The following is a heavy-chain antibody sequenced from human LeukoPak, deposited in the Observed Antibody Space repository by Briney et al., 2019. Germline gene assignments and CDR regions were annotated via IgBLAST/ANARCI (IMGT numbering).Heavy chain of an antibody. D-gene: IGHD1-14*01. J-gene: IGHJ6*03. V-gene: IGHV4-34*01. Sequence: SETLSLTCAVFGGSFSGYYWSWIRQPPGKGLEWIGEINHSGSINYNSSLKSRVTISLDTSKNQFSLQLRSVTAADTAVYYCARGRRLSLGGGVGYRDQPMRAYYYYYIDIWGIGTTVTVSS. CDR1: GGSFSGYY. CDR2: INHSGSI. CDR3: ARGRRLSLGGGVGYRDQPMRAYYYYYIDI.